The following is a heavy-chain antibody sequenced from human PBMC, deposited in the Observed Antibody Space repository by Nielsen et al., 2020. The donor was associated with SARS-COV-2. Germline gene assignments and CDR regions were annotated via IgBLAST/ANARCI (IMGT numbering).Heavy chain of an antibody. CDR1: GFSLSTSGMC. Sequence: SGPTLVKPTQTLTLTCTFSGFSLSTSGMCVSWIRQPPGKALEWLARIDWDDDKYYSTSLKTRLTISKDTSKNQVVLTMTNMDPVDTATYYCARTDNYYYGSGSPMDVWGKGTTVTVSS. J-gene: IGHJ6*03. CDR2: IDWDDDK. CDR3: ARTDNYYYGSGSPMDV. V-gene: IGHV2-70*11. D-gene: IGHD3-10*01.